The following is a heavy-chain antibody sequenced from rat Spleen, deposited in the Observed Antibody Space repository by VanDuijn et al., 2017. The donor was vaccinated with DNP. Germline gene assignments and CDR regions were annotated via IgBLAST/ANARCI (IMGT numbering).Heavy chain of an antibody. J-gene: IGHJ4*01. CDR2: ISSSSSYI. Sequence: EVQLVESGGGLVQPGRSLKLSCLASGFTFSNYGMNWIRQAPGKGLEWVASISSSSSYIYYADTVKGRFTISREHAKNTLYLQMTSLRSEDTALYYCARQGGSGAWGQGTSVTVSS. CDR3: ARQGGSGA. D-gene: IGHD4-3*01. V-gene: IGHV5-34*01. CDR1: GFTFSNYG.